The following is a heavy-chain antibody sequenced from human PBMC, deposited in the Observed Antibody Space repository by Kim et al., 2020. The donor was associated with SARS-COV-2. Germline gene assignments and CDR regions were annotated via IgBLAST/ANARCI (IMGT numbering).Heavy chain of an antibody. CDR3: AKSGIVVANWFDP. Sequence: ADTRKGRFTISRDNSKNTLYLQMNSLRDEDTAVYYCAKSGIVVANWFDPWGQGTLVTVSS. V-gene: IGHV3-23*01. J-gene: IGHJ5*02. D-gene: IGHD3-22*01.